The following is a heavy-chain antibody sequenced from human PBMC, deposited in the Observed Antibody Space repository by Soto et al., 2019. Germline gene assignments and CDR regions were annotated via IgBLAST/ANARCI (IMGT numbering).Heavy chain of an antibody. CDR3: ARGGDYVPSLSFDY. J-gene: IGHJ4*02. Sequence: ASVKVSCXXSGYTFTSYNMHWLRQAPGQRLEWMGLINAGNGKTKYSQRFQGRVTITRDTSASIAYMDLRSLRSEDTAVYYCARGGDYVPSLSFDYWGQGTLVTVSS. D-gene: IGHD2-21*02. V-gene: IGHV1-3*01. CDR2: INAGNGKT. CDR1: GYTFTSYN.